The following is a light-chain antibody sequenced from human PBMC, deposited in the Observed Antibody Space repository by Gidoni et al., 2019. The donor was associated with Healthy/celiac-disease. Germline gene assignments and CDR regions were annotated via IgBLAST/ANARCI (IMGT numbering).Light chain of an antibody. Sequence: EIVLTQSPATLSLSPGERATLSCRASQSVSSYLDWYQQNPGQAPRLLIYDASNRATGIPARFSGSGSGTDFTLTISSLEPEDFAVYYCQQRSNWPPMYTFGQXTKLEIK. CDR2: DAS. J-gene: IGKJ2*01. CDR1: QSVSSY. CDR3: QQRSNWPPMYT. V-gene: IGKV3-11*01.